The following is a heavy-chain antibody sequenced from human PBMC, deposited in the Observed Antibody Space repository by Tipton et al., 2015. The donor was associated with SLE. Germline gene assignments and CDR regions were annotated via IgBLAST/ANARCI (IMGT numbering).Heavy chain of an antibody. J-gene: IGHJ4*02. Sequence: SLRLSCAASGLSFWNYWMYWVRQAPGKGLERVAKIKTDGSEQYYAASVRSRFTISRDNAKNSLYLQMNSLRAEDTAIYYCAGDHEAGWPLAYWGQGALVTVSS. V-gene: IGHV3-7*01. CDR3: AGDHEAGWPLAY. CDR1: GLSFWNYW. CDR2: IKTDGSEQ. D-gene: IGHD6-19*01.